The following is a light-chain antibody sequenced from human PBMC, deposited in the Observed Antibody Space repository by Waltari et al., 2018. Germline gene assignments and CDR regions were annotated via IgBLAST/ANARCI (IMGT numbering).Light chain of an antibody. CDR2: DVS. CDR3: QQRNKWPVT. J-gene: IGKJ4*01. Sequence: DIVLTQSPATLSLSPGERATLSCRASQSVANYLAWSQQKPGQAPRLLIYDVSNRATDIPARFSGSGFATDFTLTISDLKPEDIAVYYCQQRNKWPVTFGGGTK. CDR1: QSVANY. V-gene: IGKV3-11*01.